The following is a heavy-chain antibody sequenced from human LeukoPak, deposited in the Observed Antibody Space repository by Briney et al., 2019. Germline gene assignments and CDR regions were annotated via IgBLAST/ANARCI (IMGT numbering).Heavy chain of an antibody. CDR1: GGYISSLC. V-gene: IGHV4-59*08. CDR2: IYYTGST. Sequence: SETLSLTCSVSGGYISSLCWSRIRQPPGKGLEWIGYIYYTGSTNYNPSLKSRVTMFVDMSKNQFSLILSSVTAADTAVYYCARHRAYSSSSPFDYWGQGTLVTVSS. J-gene: IGHJ4*02. CDR3: ARHRAYSSSSPFDY. D-gene: IGHD6-6*01.